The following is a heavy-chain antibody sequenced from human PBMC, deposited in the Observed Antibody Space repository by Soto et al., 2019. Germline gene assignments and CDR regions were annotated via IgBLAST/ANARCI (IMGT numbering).Heavy chain of an antibody. CDR2: IYYSGST. CDR3: ASHMPSSTSPRVYYYYYGMDV. D-gene: IGHD2-2*01. J-gene: IGHJ6*02. V-gene: IGHV4-39*01. CDR1: GGSISSSSYY. Sequence: QLQLQESGPGLVKPSETLSLTCTVSGGSISSSSYYWGWIHQPPGKGLEWIGSIYYSGSTYYNPSLKSQVTISVDTSKNQFSLKLRAVTAADTAVYYCASHMPSSTSPRVYYYYYGMDVWGQGTTVTVSS.